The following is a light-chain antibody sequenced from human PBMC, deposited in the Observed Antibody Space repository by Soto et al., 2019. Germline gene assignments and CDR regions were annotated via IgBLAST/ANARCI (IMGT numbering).Light chain of an antibody. V-gene: IGKV1-5*03. CDR2: EAS. J-gene: IGKJ2*01. CDR1: QSIDNW. CDR3: QQYNTYSYT. Sequence: DIQMTQSPSTLSASVGDRVTITCRASQSIDNWLAWYQQKPGKAPKLLIHEASSLESGVPSRFSGSGYGTEFTLTISSLQPDDFATYYCQQYNTYSYTFXQGTKVDIK.